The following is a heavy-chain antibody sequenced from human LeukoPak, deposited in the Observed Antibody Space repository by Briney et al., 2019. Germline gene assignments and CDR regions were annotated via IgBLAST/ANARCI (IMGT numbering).Heavy chain of an antibody. CDR1: GGSISSSSYY. V-gene: IGHV4-39*01. D-gene: IGHD3-10*01. J-gene: IGHJ4*02. CDR2: IYYSGST. CDR3: ARLWDYVGEDRYFDY. Sequence: SETLSLTCTVSGGSISSSSYYWGWIRQPPGKGLEWIGSIYYSGSTYYNPSLKSRVTISVDTSKNQFSLKLSSVTAADTAVYYCARLWDYVGEDRYFDYWGQGTLVTVSS.